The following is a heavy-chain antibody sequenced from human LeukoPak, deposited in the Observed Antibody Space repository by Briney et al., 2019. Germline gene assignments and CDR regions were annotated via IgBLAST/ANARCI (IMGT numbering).Heavy chain of an antibody. Sequence: GGSLRLSCAASGFTFSSYWMSWVRQAPGKGLEWVANIKQDGSEKYYVDSVKGRFTISRDNAKNSLYLQMNSLRAEDTAVYYCARDTAVFWSGFDYWGQGTLVTVSS. CDR1: GFTFSSYW. J-gene: IGHJ4*02. D-gene: IGHD3-3*01. V-gene: IGHV3-7*01. CDR2: IKQDGSEK. CDR3: ARDTAVFWSGFDY.